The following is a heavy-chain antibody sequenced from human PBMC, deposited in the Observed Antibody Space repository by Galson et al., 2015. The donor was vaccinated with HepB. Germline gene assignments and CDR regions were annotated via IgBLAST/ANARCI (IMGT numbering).Heavy chain of an antibody. V-gene: IGHV3-33*03. CDR1: GFTFSSYG. D-gene: IGHD3-9*01. CDR3: AKDVLSDYDILTGDFDAFDI. Sequence: SLRLSCAASGFTFSSYGMHWVRQAPGKGLEWVAVIWYDGSNKYYADSVKGRFTISRDNAKNSLYLQMNSLRAEDTALYYCAKDVLSDYDILTGDFDAFDIWGQGTMVTVSS. J-gene: IGHJ3*02. CDR2: IWYDGSNK.